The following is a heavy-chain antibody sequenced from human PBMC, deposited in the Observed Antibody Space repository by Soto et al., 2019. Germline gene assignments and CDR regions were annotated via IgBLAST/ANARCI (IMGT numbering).Heavy chain of an antibody. V-gene: IGHV3-21*01. CDR1: GFTFSTYS. J-gene: IGHJ4*02. CDR3: ARHHIANPPDYVDYDWGGMAMDY. CDR2: ISSRSSYI. D-gene: IGHD4-17*01. Sequence: EVHLVESGGNLVKPGGSLRLSCAASGFTFSTYSMNWVRQAPGKGLEWLSSISSRSSYIYYADSVRGRFTISRDNAKNSLFLQMNSLRAEDTALYYCARHHIANPPDYVDYDWGGMAMDYWGQGILVTVSS.